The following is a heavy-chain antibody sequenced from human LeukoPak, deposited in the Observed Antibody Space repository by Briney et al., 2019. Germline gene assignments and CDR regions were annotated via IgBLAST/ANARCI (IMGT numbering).Heavy chain of an antibody. D-gene: IGHD5-12*01. J-gene: IGHJ4*02. Sequence: SETLSLACTVSAGSISSTSHHWGWIRQSPGKGLEWIGSIYYGRTTYYNPSLNSRVTISVVTSNNQFSLQLNPVTAADTAVYYCVRHDGRGGATMGALDSWGQGSLVTVSS. CDR3: VRHDGRGGATMGALDS. CDR2: IYYGRTT. CDR1: AGSISSTSHH. V-gene: IGHV4-39*01.